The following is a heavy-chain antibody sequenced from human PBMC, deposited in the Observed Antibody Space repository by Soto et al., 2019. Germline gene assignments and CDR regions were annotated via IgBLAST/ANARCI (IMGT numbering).Heavy chain of an antibody. J-gene: IGHJ4*02. CDR2: NNGHGDTT. CDR3: ARVPDLDYCSKTSCLYYFDY. CDR1: GFTFSSYV. Sequence: EVQLLGSGGGLVQPGGSLRLSCVASGFTFSSYVMSWVRQAPGKGLEWVSTNNGHGDTTYYADSVKGRFIISRDNSKNSLYLQMNSLRAEDTAVYYCARVPDLDYCSKTSCLYYFDYWGQGALVTVSS. D-gene: IGHD2-2*01. V-gene: IGHV3-23*01.